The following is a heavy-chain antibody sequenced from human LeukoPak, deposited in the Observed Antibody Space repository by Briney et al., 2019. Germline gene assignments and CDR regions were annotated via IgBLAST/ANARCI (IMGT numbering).Heavy chain of an antibody. CDR1: GFTFSSYS. V-gene: IGHV3-21*01. Sequence: PGGSLRLSCAASGFTFSSYSMNWVRQAPGKGLEWVSSISSSSSYIYYADSVKGRFTISRDNAKNSLYLQMNSLRAEDTAVYYCARDSPVEAAAGKDYYGMDVWGQGTTVTVSS. J-gene: IGHJ6*02. CDR2: ISSSSSYI. D-gene: IGHD6-13*01. CDR3: ARDSPVEAAAGKDYYGMDV.